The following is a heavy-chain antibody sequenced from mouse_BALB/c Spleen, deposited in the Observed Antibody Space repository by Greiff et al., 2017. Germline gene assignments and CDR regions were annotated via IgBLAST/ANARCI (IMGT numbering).Heavy chain of an antibody. J-gene: IGHJ3*01. CDR2: INPSTGYT. D-gene: IGHD2-1*01. CDR1: GYTFTSYW. CDR3: ATYGNSAWFAY. V-gene: IGHV1-7*01. Sequence: VQLQQSGAELAKPGASVKMSCKASGYTFTSYWMHWVKQRPGQGLEWIGYINPSTGYTEYNQKFKDKATLTADKSSSTAYMQLSSLTSEDSAVYYCATYGNSAWFAYWGQGTLVTVSA.